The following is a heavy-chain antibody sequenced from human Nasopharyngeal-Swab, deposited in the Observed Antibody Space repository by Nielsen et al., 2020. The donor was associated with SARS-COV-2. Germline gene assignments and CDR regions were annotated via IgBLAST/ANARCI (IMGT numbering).Heavy chain of an antibody. Sequence: GGSLRLSCAASGFTFSSYWMSWVRQAPGKGLEWVANIKQDGSEKYYVDSVKGRFTISRDNAKNSLYLQMNSLRAEDTAVYYCARDVGAYCSSTSCYTDLNYYGMDVWGQGTTVTVSS. CDR2: IKQDGSEK. J-gene: IGHJ6*02. D-gene: IGHD2-2*02. CDR3: ARDVGAYCSSTSCYTDLNYYGMDV. V-gene: IGHV3-7*01. CDR1: GFTFSSYW.